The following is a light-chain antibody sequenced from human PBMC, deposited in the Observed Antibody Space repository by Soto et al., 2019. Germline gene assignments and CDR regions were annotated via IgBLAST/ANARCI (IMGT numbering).Light chain of an antibody. CDR1: QSVASSY. CDR3: QQYGSPPPYT. J-gene: IGKJ2*01. V-gene: IGKV3-20*01. Sequence: EIVWTQSPGTLSLSPGDRATLSCRASQSVASSYLAWYQQKPGQAPRLLIYGASNRATGITDRFSGSGSGTDFTLTISRLEPEDFAVYYCQQYGSPPPYTFGQGTKLEIK. CDR2: GAS.